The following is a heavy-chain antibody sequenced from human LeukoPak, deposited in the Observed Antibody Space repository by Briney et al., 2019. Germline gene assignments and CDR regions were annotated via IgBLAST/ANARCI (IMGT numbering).Heavy chain of an antibody. CDR2: ISGSGGTT. CDR3: AKDQLLDYYDSSGYPQGAFDI. J-gene: IGHJ3*02. CDR1: GFSFHIYA. V-gene: IGHV3-23*01. D-gene: IGHD3-22*01. Sequence: GGSLRLSCAASGFSFHIYAMSWVRQAPGKGLEWVSGISGSGGTTYYADSVKGRFTISRDNSKNTLYLQMNSLRAEDTAVYYCAKDQLLDYYDSSGYPQGAFDIWGQGTMVTVSS.